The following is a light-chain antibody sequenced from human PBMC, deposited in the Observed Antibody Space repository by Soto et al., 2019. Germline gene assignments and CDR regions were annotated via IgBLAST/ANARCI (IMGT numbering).Light chain of an antibody. V-gene: IGKV1-9*01. J-gene: IGKJ2*01. CDR1: QGISSS. CDR3: QQLNSYPYT. Sequence: DIQLTQSPSFLSASVGDRVNITCRDSQGISSSLAWYQQKPGKAPKLLIYAASTLQSGVPSRFSGSGSGTEFTLTISSLQPEDFATYYCQQLNSYPYTFGQGTKVEIK. CDR2: AAS.